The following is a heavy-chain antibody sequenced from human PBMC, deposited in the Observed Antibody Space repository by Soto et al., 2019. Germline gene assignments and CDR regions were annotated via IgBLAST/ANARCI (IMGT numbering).Heavy chain of an antibody. CDR1: GGTFSSYT. J-gene: IGHJ2*01. CDR2: IIPIFGTA. Sequence: QVQLVQSGAEVKKPGSSVTVSCKASGGTFSSYTISWLRQAPGQGLEWMGGIIPIFGTANYAQKFQGRVTITADESTSTAYMELSSLRSQDTAVYYCARGNHRWLQLWYFDLSGRGTLVTVSS. D-gene: IGHD5-12*01. V-gene: IGHV1-69*12. CDR3: ARGNHRWLQLWYFDL.